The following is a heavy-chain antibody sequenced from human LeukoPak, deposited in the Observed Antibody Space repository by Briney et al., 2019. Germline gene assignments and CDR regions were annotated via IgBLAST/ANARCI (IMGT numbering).Heavy chain of an antibody. CDR1: GFTFSSYE. V-gene: IGHV3-48*03. D-gene: IGHD4-17*01. Sequence: GGSLRLSCAASGFTFSSYEMNWVRQAPGKGLEWVSYITSGGSTIYYADFVKGRFTISRDNAKNSLYLQMNSLRAEDTAFYYCARLGFTVTPDYWGQGTLVTVSS. J-gene: IGHJ4*02. CDR2: ITSGGSTI. CDR3: ARLGFTVTPDY.